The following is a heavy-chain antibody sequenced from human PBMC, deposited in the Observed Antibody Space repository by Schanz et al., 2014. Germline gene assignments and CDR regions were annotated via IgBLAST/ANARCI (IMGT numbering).Heavy chain of an antibody. J-gene: IGHJ5*01. Sequence: EVQLVESGGGLVKPGGSLRLSCAASGFTFSTYYMNWVRQAPGKGLEWVSSISSSSSYISYADSVKGRFTISRDNAKNSLYLQMNSLRAEDTAVYYCAKDLYNYGIFDSWGQGTLVTVSS. D-gene: IGHD3-16*01. V-gene: IGHV3-21*02. CDR2: ISSSSSYI. CDR3: AKDLYNYGIFDS. CDR1: GFTFSTYY.